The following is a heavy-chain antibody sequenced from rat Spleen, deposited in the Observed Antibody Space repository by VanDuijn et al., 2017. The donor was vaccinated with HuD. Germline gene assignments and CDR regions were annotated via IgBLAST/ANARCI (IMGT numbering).Heavy chain of an antibody. CDR1: GFTFSSFV. J-gene: IGHJ2*01. Sequence: EVQLVESGGGLVQPGRSLKLSCAASGFTFSSFVMAWVRPAPKKGLEWVASITSGGRNTYYPDSVKGRFPITRDNAKSTLSLQMDSLRSEDTATYYCAKRGWYYFDYWGQGVMVTVSS. V-gene: IGHV5-25*01. CDR3: AKRGWYYFDY. CDR2: ITSGGRNT.